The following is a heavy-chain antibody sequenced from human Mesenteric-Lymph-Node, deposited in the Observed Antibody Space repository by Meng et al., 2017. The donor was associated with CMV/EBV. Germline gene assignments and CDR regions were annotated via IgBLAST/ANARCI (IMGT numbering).Heavy chain of an antibody. Sequence: GAISSSRYCWGWVRQPPGKGLEWIGSIYYSGSTYYNPSLQSRVTLSVDTSKSQFSLKLSSVTAADTAVYYCARPYCTGGSCNWFDPWGQGTLVTVSS. CDR3: ARPYCTGGSCNWFDP. D-gene: IGHD2-15*01. CDR2: IYYSGST. J-gene: IGHJ5*02. V-gene: IGHV4-39*01. CDR1: GAISSSRYC.